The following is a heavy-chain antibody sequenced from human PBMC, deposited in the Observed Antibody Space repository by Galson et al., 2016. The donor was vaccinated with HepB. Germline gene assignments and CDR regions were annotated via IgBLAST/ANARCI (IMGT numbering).Heavy chain of an antibody. J-gene: IGHJ4*02. CDR2: IYPDDFDI. Sequence: QSGAEVTKPGESLRISCKGSGYSFTNYWITWVRQMPGKGLEWMGIIYPDDFDIRYSPSFQGQVTISANKSISTAYLHWSSLKASDTAMDYCARRGRAWDVDYWGQGTLVTVSS. D-gene: IGHD1-26*01. V-gene: IGHV5-51*01. CDR1: GYSFTNYW. CDR3: ARRGRAWDVDY.